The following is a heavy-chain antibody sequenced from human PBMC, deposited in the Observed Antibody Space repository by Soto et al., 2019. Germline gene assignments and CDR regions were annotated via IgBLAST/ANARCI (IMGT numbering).Heavy chain of an antibody. J-gene: IGHJ3*02. V-gene: IGHV3-7*03. Sequence: WGTLRLSCAASGFTCSSDWMSWVRQAPGKGMEWVANIKQDGSEKYYVDSVKGRFTISRDNAKNSLYLQMNSLRAEDTAVYYCARHFQEETYYYDSSGSPAFNIWGQGTMVTFSS. CDR1: GFTCSSDW. CDR2: IKQDGSEK. D-gene: IGHD3-22*01. CDR3: ARHFQEETYYYDSSGSPAFNI.